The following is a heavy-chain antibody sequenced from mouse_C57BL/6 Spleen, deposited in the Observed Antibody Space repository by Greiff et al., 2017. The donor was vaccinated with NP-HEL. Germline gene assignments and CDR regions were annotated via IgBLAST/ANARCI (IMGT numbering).Heavy chain of an antibody. V-gene: IGHV14-2*01. D-gene: IGHD1-1*01. CDR1: GFNIKDYY. CDR2: IDPEDGET. J-gene: IGHJ2*01. Sequence: EVMLVESGAELVKPGASVKLSCTASGFNIKDYYMHWVKQRTEQGLEWIGRIDPEDGETKYAPKFQGKATITADTSSNTAYLQLSSLTSEDTAVYYCASTVVATHFDYWGQGTTLTVSS. CDR3: ASTVVATHFDY.